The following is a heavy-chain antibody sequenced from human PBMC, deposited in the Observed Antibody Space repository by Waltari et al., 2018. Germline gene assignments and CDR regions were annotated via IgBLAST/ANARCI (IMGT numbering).Heavy chain of an antibody. D-gene: IGHD1-26*01. CDR1: GGSISSHY. Sequence: QVQLQESGPGLVKPSETLSLTCTVSGGSISSHYWSWIRQPPGKGLEWIGYISYSGTTNYNPPLKSRVTISVDTPKNQFSRKLTSVTAADTAVYYCARGGAGVEDYWGQGTLVTVSS. CDR2: ISYSGTT. CDR3: ARGGAGVEDY. V-gene: IGHV4-59*11. J-gene: IGHJ4*02.